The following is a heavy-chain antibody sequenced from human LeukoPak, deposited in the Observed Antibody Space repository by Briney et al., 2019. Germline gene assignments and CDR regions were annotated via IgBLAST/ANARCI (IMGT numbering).Heavy chain of an antibody. CDR1: GFTFSDYY. V-gene: IGHV3-11*04. Sequence: PGGSLRLSCAASGFTFSDYYMTWIRQAPGKGLEWVSYISSSGSAMHYTDSVKGRFTISRDNAKNSLYLQMNSLRGEDTAVYYCASNMELRQSLDWGQGTLVTVSS. J-gene: IGHJ4*02. D-gene: IGHD1-7*01. CDR2: ISSSGSAM. CDR3: ASNMELRQSLD.